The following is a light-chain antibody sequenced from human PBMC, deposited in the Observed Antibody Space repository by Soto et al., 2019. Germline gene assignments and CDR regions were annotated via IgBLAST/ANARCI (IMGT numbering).Light chain of an antibody. CDR1: QNIYSN. Sequence: ILMTQSPASLSVSPGERATLSCRASQNIYSNIAWYQQRPGQAPRLLIYRASTRATGVPARFSGSGSGTEFTLTISSLQSEDFTVYSCLQYHNLWAFGQGTKVKIK. CDR3: LQYHNLWA. V-gene: IGKV3-15*01. J-gene: IGKJ1*01. CDR2: RAS.